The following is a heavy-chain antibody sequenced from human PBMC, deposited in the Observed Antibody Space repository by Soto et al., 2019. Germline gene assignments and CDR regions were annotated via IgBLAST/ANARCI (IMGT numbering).Heavy chain of an antibody. J-gene: IGHJ2*01. Sequence: PSETLSLTCTVSGGSISSGGYYWSWIRQHPGKGLEWIGYIYYSGSTYYNPSLKSRVTISVDTSENQFSLKLSSVTAADTAVYYCARGVGYYDILTGYPTDWYFDLWGRGTLVTVSS. CDR3: ARGVGYYDILTGYPTDWYFDL. V-gene: IGHV4-31*03. CDR2: IYYSGST. D-gene: IGHD3-9*01. CDR1: GGSISSGGYY.